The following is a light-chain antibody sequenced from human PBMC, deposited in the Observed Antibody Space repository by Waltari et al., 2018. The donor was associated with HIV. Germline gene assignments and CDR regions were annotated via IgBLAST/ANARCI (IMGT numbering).Light chain of an antibody. CDR3: QVWHAKSDHWV. CDR1: NLDNTG. J-gene: IGLJ3*02. Sequence: YVLTQPPSVSVAPGKTTRITCGGTNLDNTGGHWYQQMPGQAPRLVMYEGSDRPSGVPARFSGSNSGNTATLTISRVEVGDEADYYCQVWHAKSDHWVFGGGTRLAVL. V-gene: IGLV3-21*03. CDR2: EGS.